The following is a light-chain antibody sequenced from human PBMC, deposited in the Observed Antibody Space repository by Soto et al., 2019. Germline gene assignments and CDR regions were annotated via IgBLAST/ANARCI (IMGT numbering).Light chain of an antibody. CDR2: ADS. CDR3: PVWDISVEQVV. CDR1: NIGSKS. J-gene: IGLJ2*01. Sequence: SYELTQPPSVSVAPGQTATVTCGADNIGSKSVNWYQKKAGQAPLLVVFADSDRPPGIPARFSAFNSGNSATLTISMVESEDEADYYCPVWDISVEQVVFGGGTKLTVL. V-gene: IGLV3-21*02.